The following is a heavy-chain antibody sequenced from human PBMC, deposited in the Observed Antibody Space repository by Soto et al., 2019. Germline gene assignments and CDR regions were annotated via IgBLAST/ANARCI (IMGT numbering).Heavy chain of an antibody. CDR1: GDSVSSTSAA. Sequence: QTRSLTSAISGDSVSSTSAAWNLIRQSPSRGIEWLGRAYYRSKWYNDYAVSVKSRMTINPDTSKNQFSLQLNSVTPEDTAVYYCARLEAWNYYYYYGMDVWGQGTTVTVSS. CDR2: AYYRSKWYN. V-gene: IGHV6-1*01. CDR3: ARLEAWNYYYYYGMDV. D-gene: IGHD1-1*01. J-gene: IGHJ6*02.